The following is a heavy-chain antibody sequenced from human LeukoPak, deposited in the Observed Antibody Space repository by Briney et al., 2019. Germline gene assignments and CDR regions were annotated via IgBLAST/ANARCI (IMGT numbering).Heavy chain of an antibody. D-gene: IGHD3-10*01. V-gene: IGHV5-51*01. CDR1: GYSITSYW. J-gene: IGHJ4*02. Sequence: GESLKISCKGSGYSITSYWSVWGRQMPGKGLEWMGIIYPGDSDTRYSPSFQGQVTISADKSISTAYLQWSSLKASDAAIYYCARLANYGPDYWGQGTLVTVSS. CDR3: ARLANYGPDY. CDR2: IYPGDSDT.